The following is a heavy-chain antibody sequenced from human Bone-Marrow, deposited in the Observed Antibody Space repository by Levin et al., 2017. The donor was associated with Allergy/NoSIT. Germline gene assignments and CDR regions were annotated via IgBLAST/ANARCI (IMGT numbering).Heavy chain of an antibody. Sequence: PSETLSLTCAVYGGSFSGYYWSWIRQPPGKGLEWIGEINHSGSTNYNPSLKSRVTISVDTSKNQFSLKLSSVTAADTAVYYCARGPSSWYPFDYWGQGTLVTVSS. CDR2: INHSGST. J-gene: IGHJ4*02. D-gene: IGHD6-13*01. CDR1: GGSFSGYY. CDR3: ARGPSSWYPFDY. V-gene: IGHV4-34*01.